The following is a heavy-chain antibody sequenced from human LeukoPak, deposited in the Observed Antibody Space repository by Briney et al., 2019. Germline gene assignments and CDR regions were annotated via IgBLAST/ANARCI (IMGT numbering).Heavy chain of an antibody. J-gene: IGHJ4*02. CDR3: ARATTVTTHFDY. CDR1: GFSLSTTGMC. CDR2: IDWDDDK. V-gene: IGHV2-70*11. Sequence: SGPTLANPTQTLTLTCTFSGFSLSTTGMCVTWIRQPPGKALEWLARIDWDDDKYYSTSLKTRLTVSKDTSKNHVVLTMTNMDPVDTATYYCARATTVTTHFDYWGQGTLVTVSS. D-gene: IGHD4-17*01.